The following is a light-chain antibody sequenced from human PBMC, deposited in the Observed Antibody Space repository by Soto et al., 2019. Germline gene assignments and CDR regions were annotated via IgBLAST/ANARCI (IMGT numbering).Light chain of an antibody. CDR2: DAS. V-gene: IGKV3-11*01. CDR1: QSVSSY. Sequence: EIVLTQSPATLSLSPGERATLSCRASQSVSSYLAWYQQKPGQAPRLLIYDASNRATGIPARFSGSGSGTDFTLTISSREPEDCAVYYCQQRSNWPPGLTFGGGTKVEIK. J-gene: IGKJ4*01. CDR3: QQRSNWPPGLT.